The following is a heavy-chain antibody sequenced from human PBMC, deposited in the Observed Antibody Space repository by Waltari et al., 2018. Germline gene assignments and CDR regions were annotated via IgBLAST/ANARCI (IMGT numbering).Heavy chain of an antibody. CDR2: IYYSGST. D-gene: IGHD3-10*01. V-gene: IGHV4-39*07. Sequence: QLQLQESGPGLVKPSETLSLTCTVSGGSISSSSYYWGWIRQPPGKGLEWIGSIYYSGSTYYNPSLKSRVTISVDTSKNQFSLKLSSVTAADTAVYYCARDRSVRWAVGRYYYYGMDVWGQGTTVTVSS. CDR1: GGSISSSSYY. CDR3: ARDRSVRWAVGRYYYYGMDV. J-gene: IGHJ6*02.